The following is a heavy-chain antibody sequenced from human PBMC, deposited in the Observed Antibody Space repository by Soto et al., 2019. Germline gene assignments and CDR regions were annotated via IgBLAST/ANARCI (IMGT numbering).Heavy chain of an antibody. CDR1: GFTFSTDW. D-gene: IGHD1-26*01. Sequence: EVQLVESGGGLVQPGGSLRLSCAASGFTFSTDWMHWVRQAPGKGLVWVSRINSDGSTTTYADSVKGRFTISRDNAKNTLYLQMNSLRAEDTAVYFCATVGTGSYNWLDPWGQGTLVTVSS. J-gene: IGHJ5*02. V-gene: IGHV3-74*01. CDR2: INSDGSTT. CDR3: ATVGTGSYNWLDP.